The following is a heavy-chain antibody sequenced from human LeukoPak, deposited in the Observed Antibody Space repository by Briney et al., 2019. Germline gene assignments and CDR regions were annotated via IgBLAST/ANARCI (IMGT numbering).Heavy chain of an antibody. CDR1: GFSFNNFV. D-gene: IGHD1-26*01. CDR2: ISGSGDST. Sequence: GGSLRLSCAASGFSFNNFVMNWVRQAPGKGLEWVSTISGSGDSTYYAESVKGRFTISRDTSKNTLYLQMNSLRGEDTAIYYCAKDRTVGASYWYFDLWGRGTLVTVSS. CDR3: AKDRTVGASYWYFDL. V-gene: IGHV3-23*01. J-gene: IGHJ2*01.